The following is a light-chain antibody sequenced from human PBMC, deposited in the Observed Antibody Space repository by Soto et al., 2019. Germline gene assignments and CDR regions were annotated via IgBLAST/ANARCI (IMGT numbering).Light chain of an antibody. V-gene: IGLV1-40*01. CDR1: SSNIGAGYD. Sequence: QLVLTQPPSVSGAPGQRVTISCTGSSSNIGAGYDVHWYQQLPGTAPKLLIYGNSNRPSRVPDRFSGSKSGTSASLAITGLQAEDEADYYCQSYDSSLSGWVVFGGGTKLTVL. CDR2: GNS. J-gene: IGLJ2*01. CDR3: QSYDSSLSGWVV.